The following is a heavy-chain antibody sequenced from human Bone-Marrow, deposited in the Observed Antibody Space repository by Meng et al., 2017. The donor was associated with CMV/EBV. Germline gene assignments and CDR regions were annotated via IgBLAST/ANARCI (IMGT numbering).Heavy chain of an antibody. V-gene: IGHV3-48*03. J-gene: IGHJ4*02. CDR1: GFTLSSYE. D-gene: IGHD3-3*01. Sequence: GGSLRLSCAASGFTLSSYEMNWVRQAPGKGLEWVSYISSSGSTIYYADSVKGRFTISRDNAKNSLYLQMNSLRAEDTAVYYCARGRDDFWSGYSGYWGQGTLVTVSS. CDR2: ISSSGSTI. CDR3: ARGRDDFWSGYSGY.